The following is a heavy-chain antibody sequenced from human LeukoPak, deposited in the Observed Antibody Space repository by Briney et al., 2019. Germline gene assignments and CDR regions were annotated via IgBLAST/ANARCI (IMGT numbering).Heavy chain of an antibody. J-gene: IGHJ6*02. CDR3: AKGASSSPLYYYYGMDV. Sequence: GGSLRLSCAASGFTFSSYSMNWVRQAPGKGLEWLSYISSSSSTIYYADSVKGRFTISRDNAKNSLYLQMNSLRAEDTAVYYCAKGASSSPLYYYYGMDVWGQGTTVTVSS. CDR1: GFTFSSYS. V-gene: IGHV3-48*01. D-gene: IGHD6-6*01. CDR2: ISSSSSTI.